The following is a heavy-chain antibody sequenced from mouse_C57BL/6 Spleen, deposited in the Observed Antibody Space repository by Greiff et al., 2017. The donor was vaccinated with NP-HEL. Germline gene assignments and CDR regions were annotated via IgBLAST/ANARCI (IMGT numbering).Heavy chain of an antibody. Sequence: VKLMESGPGLVQPSQSLSITCTVSGFSLTSYGVHWVRQSPGKGLEWLGVIWSGGSTDYNAAFISRLSISKDNSKSQVFFKRNSLQADDTSIYYCARGDYDYDFDYWGQGTTLTVAS. CDR3: ARGDYDYDFDY. V-gene: IGHV2-2*01. D-gene: IGHD2-4*01. J-gene: IGHJ2*01. CDR1: GFSLTSYG. CDR2: IWSGGST.